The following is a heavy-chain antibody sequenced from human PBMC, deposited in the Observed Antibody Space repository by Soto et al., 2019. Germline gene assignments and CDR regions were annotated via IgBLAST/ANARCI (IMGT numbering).Heavy chain of an antibody. J-gene: IGHJ4*02. CDR2: ISGSGGST. CDR3: AKDFYGSGSSRSSYFDY. D-gene: IGHD3-10*01. V-gene: IGHV3-23*01. CDR1: GFTFSSYA. Sequence: PGGSLRLSCAASGFTFSSYAMSWVRQAPGKGLEWVSAISGSGGSTYYADSVKGRFTISRDNSKNTLYLQMNSLRAEDTAVYYCAKDFYGSGSSRSSYFDYWGQGTLVTVSS.